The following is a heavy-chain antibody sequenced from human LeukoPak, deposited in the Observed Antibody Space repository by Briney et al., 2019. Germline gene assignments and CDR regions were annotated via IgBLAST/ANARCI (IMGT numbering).Heavy chain of an antibody. Sequence: SETLSLTCTVSGGSISNYYYWSWIRQPAGKRLEWIGRIYFSGTTIYNPSLKSRVTMSLDTSKIQFSLKLTSVTAGDTAVYYCARDVDTFFDYWGQGTLVTVSS. CDR1: GGSISNYYY. V-gene: IGHV4-4*07. D-gene: IGHD5-18*01. J-gene: IGHJ4*02. CDR2: IYFSGTT. CDR3: ARDVDTFFDY.